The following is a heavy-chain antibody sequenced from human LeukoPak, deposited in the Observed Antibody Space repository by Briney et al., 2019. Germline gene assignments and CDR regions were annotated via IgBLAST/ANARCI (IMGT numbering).Heavy chain of an antibody. CDR1: GGSFSGYY. CDR2: INHSGST. Sequence: PSETLSLTCAVYGGSFSGYYWSWIRQPPRKGLEWIGEINHSGSTNYNPSLKSRVTISVDTSKNQFSLKLSSVTAADTAVYYCARADSYYDSSGYYHWGQGTLVTVSS. D-gene: IGHD3-22*01. J-gene: IGHJ4*02. V-gene: IGHV4-34*01. CDR3: ARADSYYDSSGYYH.